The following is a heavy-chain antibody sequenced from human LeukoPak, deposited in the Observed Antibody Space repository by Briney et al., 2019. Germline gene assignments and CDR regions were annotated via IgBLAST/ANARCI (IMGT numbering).Heavy chain of an antibody. J-gene: IGHJ4*02. CDR1: GGSISSSSYY. CDR3: ARDVDLSGYSYGVIDY. V-gene: IGHV4-39*07. CDR2: IYYSGST. D-gene: IGHD5-18*01. Sequence: PSETLSLTCTVSGGSISSSSYYWGWIRQPPGKGLEWIGSIYYSGSTYYNPSLKSRVTISVDTSKNQFSLKLSSVTAADTAVYYCARDVDLSGYSYGVIDYWGQGTLVTVSS.